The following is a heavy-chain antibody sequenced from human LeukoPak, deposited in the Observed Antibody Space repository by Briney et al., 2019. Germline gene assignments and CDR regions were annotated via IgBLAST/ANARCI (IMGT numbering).Heavy chain of an antibody. J-gene: IGHJ6*02. CDR2: ITTSGTYI. Sequence: GGSLRLSCAASGFTVSSNYMSWVRQAPGKGLELVSSITTSGTYIYYADSVKGRFTISRDNAKNSLYLQMNSLRAEDTAVYYCARPFYYDNNGGEGMDVWGQGTTVTVSS. D-gene: IGHD3-22*01. CDR1: GFTVSSNY. V-gene: IGHV3-21*06. CDR3: ARPFYYDNNGGEGMDV.